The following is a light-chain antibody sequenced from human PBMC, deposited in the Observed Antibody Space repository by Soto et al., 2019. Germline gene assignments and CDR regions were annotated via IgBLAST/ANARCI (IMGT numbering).Light chain of an antibody. CDR1: QSISSW. V-gene: IGKV1-5*03. CDR3: QQYNNYLWT. Sequence: DIPMTQSPSTLSASVGDRVTITCRASQSISSWLAWYQQKPGKAPKLLLYKASSLESGVPSRFSGSGSGTEFTLTISSLQPDDFATYYCQQYNNYLWTFGQGTKVEIK. CDR2: KAS. J-gene: IGKJ1*01.